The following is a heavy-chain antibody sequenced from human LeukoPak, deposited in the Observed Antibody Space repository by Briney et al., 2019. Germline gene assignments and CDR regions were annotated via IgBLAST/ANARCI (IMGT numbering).Heavy chain of an antibody. V-gene: IGHV3-7*01. D-gene: IGHD3-22*01. CDR2: IMQDGSQK. J-gene: IGHJ4*02. CDR3: ARYFNSNGYSSLRGDY. Sequence: SGGPLRLSCVGSGFTFSTYWMTWVRQAPGTGLEWVASIMQDGSQKYYVDSVKDRFTISRDNAKNSLYLQMDSLRVEDTAVYYCARYFNSNGYSSLRGDYWGQGTLVTVSS. CDR1: GFTFSTYW.